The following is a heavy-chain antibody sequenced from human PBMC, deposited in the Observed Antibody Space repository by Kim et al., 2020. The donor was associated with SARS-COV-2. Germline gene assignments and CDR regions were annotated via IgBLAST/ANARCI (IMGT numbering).Heavy chain of an antibody. D-gene: IGHD3-3*01. V-gene: IGHV4-39*01. CDR3: ARRGGGSFGVVIHYFDY. CDR2: IYYSGST. CDR1: GGSISSSSYY. Sequence: SETLSLTCTVSGGSISSSSYYWGWIRQPPGKGLEWIGSIYYSGSTYYNPSLKSRVTISVDTSNNQFSLKLSSVTAADTAVYYCARRGGGSFGVVIHYFDYWGQGTLVTVSS. J-gene: IGHJ4*02.